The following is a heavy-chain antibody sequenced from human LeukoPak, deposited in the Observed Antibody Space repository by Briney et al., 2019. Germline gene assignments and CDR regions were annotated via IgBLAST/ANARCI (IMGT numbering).Heavy chain of an antibody. D-gene: IGHD3-22*01. CDR2: IYSGGST. V-gene: IGHV3-53*01. Sequence: GGSLRLSCAASGFTVSSNYMSWVRQAPGKGLEWVSVIYSGGSTYYADSVKGRFTISRDNSKNTLYLQMNSLRAEDTAVYYCAKGALHYDSSGYYDFWGQGTLVTVSS. CDR3: AKGALHYDSSGYYDF. CDR1: GFTVSSNY. J-gene: IGHJ4*02.